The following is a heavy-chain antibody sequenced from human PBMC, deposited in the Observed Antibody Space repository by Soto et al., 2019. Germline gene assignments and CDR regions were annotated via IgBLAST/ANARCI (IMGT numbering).Heavy chain of an antibody. CDR1: GFTFSSYG. D-gene: IGHD3-10*01. CDR3: AKDISGGVSWFDP. Sequence: GGSLRLSCAASGFTFSSYGMHWVRQAPGKGLEWVAVISYDGSNKYYADSVKGRFTISRDNSKNTLYLQMNSLRAEDTAVYYCAKDISGGVSWFDPWGQGTLVTVSS. V-gene: IGHV3-30*18. CDR2: ISYDGSNK. J-gene: IGHJ5*02.